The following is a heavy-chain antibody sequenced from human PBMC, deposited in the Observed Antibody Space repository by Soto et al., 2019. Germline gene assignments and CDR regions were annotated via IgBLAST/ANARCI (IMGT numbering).Heavy chain of an antibody. CDR1: GGSISSGDYY. Sequence: SETLSLTCTDSGGSISSGDYYWSWIRQPPGKGLEWIGYIYYSGSTYYNPSLKSRVTISVDTSKNQFSLKLSSVTAADTAVYYCAREHSSGYYYAHWGQGTLVTVSS. CDR3: AREHSSGYYYAH. D-gene: IGHD3-22*01. J-gene: IGHJ4*02. CDR2: IYYSGST. V-gene: IGHV4-30-4*01.